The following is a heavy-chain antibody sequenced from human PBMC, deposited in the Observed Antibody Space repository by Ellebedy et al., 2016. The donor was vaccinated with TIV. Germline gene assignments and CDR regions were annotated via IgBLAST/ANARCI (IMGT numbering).Heavy chain of an antibody. D-gene: IGHD6-6*01. J-gene: IGHJ3*02. V-gene: IGHV5-51*01. CDR3: ARQRIRARPYYAFDI. CDR2: ICPSDSYT. CDR1: EYRLTDYC. Sequence: GESLKISCEGSEYRLTDYCVGWVRQLPGKGLEWMGLICPSDSYTRYSPSFEGQVTISADKSVSTAYLQWSSLKASDTAMYYCARQRIRARPYYAFDIWGQGTVVTVSS.